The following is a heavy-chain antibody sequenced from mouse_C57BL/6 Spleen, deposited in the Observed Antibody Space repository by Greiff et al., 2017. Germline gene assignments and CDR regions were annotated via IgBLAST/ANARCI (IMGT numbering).Heavy chain of an antibody. CDR1: GYTFTGYW. V-gene: IGHV1-9*01. Sequence: VQLQQSGAELMKPGASVKLSCKATGYTFTGYWLEWVKQRPGHGLEWIGEILPGSGSTNYNEKFKGKATFTADTSSNTAYMQLSSLTTEDSAIYYCARTRSYDYEGAWFAYWGQGTLVTVSA. CDR2: ILPGSGST. CDR3: ARTRSYDYEGAWFAY. D-gene: IGHD2-4*01. J-gene: IGHJ3*01.